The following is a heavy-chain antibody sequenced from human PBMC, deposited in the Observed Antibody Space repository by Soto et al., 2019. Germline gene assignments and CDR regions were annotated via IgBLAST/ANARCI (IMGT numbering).Heavy chain of an antibody. CDR1: GYTFTSYG. CDR3: TRHRFNYHDTTVYYFFDY. D-gene: IGHD3-22*01. V-gene: IGHV1-18*04. Sequence: QVQLVQSGAEVKKPGASVKVSCKASGYTFTSYGISWVRQAPGQGPEWMGWVSGHNGNTNHPQRLQVRVTMTTDTSRNTAYMELRRLRSDDTAVYYCTRHRFNYHDTTVYYFFDYWGQGTLVTVSS. J-gene: IGHJ4*02. CDR2: VSGHNGNT.